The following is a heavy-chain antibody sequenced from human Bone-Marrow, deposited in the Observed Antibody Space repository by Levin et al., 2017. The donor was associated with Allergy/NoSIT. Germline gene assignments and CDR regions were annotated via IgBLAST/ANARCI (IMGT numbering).Heavy chain of an antibody. D-gene: IGHD6-13*01. J-gene: IGHJ4*02. Sequence: SCAASGFTFSSYGMHWVRQAPGKGLEWVAVISYDGSNKYYADSVKGRFTISRDNSKNTLYLQMNSLRAEDTAVYYCAKDGSSWYLASHIDYWGQGTLVTVSS. CDR3: AKDGSSWYLASHIDY. CDR1: GFTFSSYG. CDR2: ISYDGSNK. V-gene: IGHV3-30*18.